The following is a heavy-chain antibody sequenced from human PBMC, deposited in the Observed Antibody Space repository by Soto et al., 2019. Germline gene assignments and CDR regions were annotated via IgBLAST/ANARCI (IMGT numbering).Heavy chain of an antibody. J-gene: IGHJ5*02. CDR3: AKRAFYWFDP. Sequence: QVQLVESGGGVVQPGRSLRLSCAASGFTFSSYGMHWVRQAPGKGLEWVAVISYDGSNKYYADSVKGRFIISRDNSKNTLYLQMNSLRAEDTAVYYCAKRAFYWFDPWGQGTLVTVSS. CDR2: ISYDGSNK. CDR1: GFTFSSYG. V-gene: IGHV3-30*18.